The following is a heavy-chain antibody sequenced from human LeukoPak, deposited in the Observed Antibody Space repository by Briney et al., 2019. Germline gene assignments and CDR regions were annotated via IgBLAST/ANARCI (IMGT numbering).Heavy chain of an antibody. J-gene: IGHJ4*02. V-gene: IGHV3-11*04. CDR3: ARVTAYCSSTSCAPVDFDY. Sequence: GGSLRLSCAASGFTFSDYYMSWIRQAPGKGLEWVSYISSSGSTIYYADSVKGRFTISRDNAKNSLYLQMHRLRAEDTAVYYCARVTAYCSSTSCAPVDFDYWGQGTLVTVSS. CDR2: ISSSGSTI. CDR1: GFTFSDYY. D-gene: IGHD2-2*01.